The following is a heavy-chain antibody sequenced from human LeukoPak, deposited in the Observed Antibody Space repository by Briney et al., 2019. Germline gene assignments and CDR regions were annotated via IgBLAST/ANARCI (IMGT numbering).Heavy chain of an antibody. CDR3: ARIGDTSGYYRGYILPLDY. D-gene: IGHD3-22*01. Sequence: GSGPVLVKPTETLTLTCTVSGFSLRNTGMGVSWIRQHPGKALEWLAHIFSSDEKSYSSSLKTRLTISQDTSKSQVVLTMTNMDPVDTATYFCARIGDTSGYYRGYILPLDYWGQGTLVTVSS. CDR2: IFSSDEK. CDR1: GFSLRNTGMG. J-gene: IGHJ4*02. V-gene: IGHV2-26*01.